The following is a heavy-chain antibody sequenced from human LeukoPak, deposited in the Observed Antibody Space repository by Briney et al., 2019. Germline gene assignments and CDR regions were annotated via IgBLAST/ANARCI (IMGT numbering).Heavy chain of an antibody. CDR1: GFTLSSYA. CDR2: ISVSGNT. V-gene: IGHV3-23*01. Sequence: GGSLRLSCAASGFTLSSYAMSWVRQGPGKGLEWVSAISVSGNTYHADSVKGRFTISRDSSKNTLYLQMNSLRAGDAAVYYCAKSRLSGINDAFDIWGQGTMVTVSS. CDR3: AKSRLSGINDAFDI. J-gene: IGHJ3*02. D-gene: IGHD3-3*01.